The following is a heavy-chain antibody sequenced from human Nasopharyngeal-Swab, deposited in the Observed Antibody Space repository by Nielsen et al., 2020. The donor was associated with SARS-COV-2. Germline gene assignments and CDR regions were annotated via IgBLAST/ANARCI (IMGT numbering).Heavy chain of an antibody. J-gene: IGHJ4*02. Sequence: VRQAPGKGLEWVAVIWYDGSNKYYADSVKGRFTISRDNSKNTLYLQMNSLRAEDTAVYYCARDGSGYEYGYYFDYWSQGTLVTVSS. V-gene: IGHV3-33*01. CDR2: IWYDGSNK. D-gene: IGHD5-12*01. CDR3: ARDGSGYEYGYYFDY.